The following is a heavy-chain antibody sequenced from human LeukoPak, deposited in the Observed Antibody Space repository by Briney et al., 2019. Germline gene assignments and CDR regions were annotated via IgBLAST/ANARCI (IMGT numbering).Heavy chain of an antibody. Sequence: ASVKVSCKASGGTFSSYAISWVRQAPGQGLEWMGRIIPILGIANYALKFQGRVTITADKSTSTAYMELSSLRSEDTAVYYCARALLWFGELDPSYYYYGMDVWGQGTTVTVSS. CDR1: GGTFSSYA. V-gene: IGHV1-69*04. J-gene: IGHJ6*02. D-gene: IGHD3-10*01. CDR3: ARALLWFGELDPSYYYYGMDV. CDR2: IIPILGIA.